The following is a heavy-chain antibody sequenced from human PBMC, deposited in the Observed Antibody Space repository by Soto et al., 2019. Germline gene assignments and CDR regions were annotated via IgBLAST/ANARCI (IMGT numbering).Heavy chain of an antibody. V-gene: IGHV1-18*01. Sequence: QVQLVQSGAEVKKPGASVKVSCKASGDTFTSYGISWVRQAPGQGLEWMGWISANIGNTNYAQKLQGRVTMTPDTATRTVYMGLGGVSSGGTSVYYSASEDPPSEIWGQGTPVTVSS. CDR3: ASEDPPSEI. CDR1: GDTFTSYG. J-gene: IGHJ4*02. CDR2: ISANIGNT.